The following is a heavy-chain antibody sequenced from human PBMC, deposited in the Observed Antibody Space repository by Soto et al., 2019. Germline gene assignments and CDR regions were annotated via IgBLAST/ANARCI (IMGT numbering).Heavy chain of an antibody. CDR2: VNAGNGYT. CDR3: ARGAHTYGYVFDY. D-gene: IGHD5-18*01. CDR1: GYTFTSNA. J-gene: IGHJ4*02. V-gene: IGHV1-3*01. Sequence: QVHLVQSGAEVKKPGASVKVSCRSSGYTFTSNAIHWVRQAPGQSLEWMGWVNAGNGYTKYLQNFQGRVTISSDTSASTAYMELNSLRSEETAVYYCARGAHTYGYVFDYWGQGTLVTVSS.